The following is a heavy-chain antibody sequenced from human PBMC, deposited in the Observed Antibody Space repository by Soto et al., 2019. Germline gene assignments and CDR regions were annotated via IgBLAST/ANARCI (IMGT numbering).Heavy chain of an antibody. J-gene: IGHJ4*02. CDR1: GGSISSGGYY. CDR3: ARHGYSSSPADY. Sequence: PSETLSLTCTVSGGSISSGGYYWSWIRQHPGKGLEWIGYIYYSGSTYYNPSLKSRVTISVDTSKNQFSLKLSSVTAADTAVYYCARHGYSSSPADYWGQGTLVTVSS. V-gene: IGHV4-31*03. D-gene: IGHD6-6*01. CDR2: IYYSGST.